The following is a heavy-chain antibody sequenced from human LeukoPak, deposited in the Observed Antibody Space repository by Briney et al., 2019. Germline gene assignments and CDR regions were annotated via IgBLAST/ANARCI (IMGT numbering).Heavy chain of an antibody. CDR2: ISSSSSYI. CDR3: ARSFLSIAAAATDY. J-gene: IGHJ4*02. Sequence: PGGSLRLSCAAPGLTFSSYSMNWVRQAPGKGLEWASSISSSSSYIYYADSVKGRFTISRDNAKNSLYLQMNSLRAEDTAVYYCARSFLSIAAAATDYWGQGTLVTVSS. V-gene: IGHV3-21*01. CDR1: GLTFSSYS. D-gene: IGHD6-13*01.